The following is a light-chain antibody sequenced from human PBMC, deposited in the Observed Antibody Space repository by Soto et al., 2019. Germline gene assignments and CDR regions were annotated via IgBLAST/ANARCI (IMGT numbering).Light chain of an antibody. CDR1: QSISSY. CDR2: AAS. Sequence: DIQMTQSPSSLSASVGDRVTITCRASQSISSYLNWYQHKPGKAXKLLIYAASSLQSGVPSRFSGSGSGTDFTLTISSLQPEDFATYYCQQSYSTPSITFGQGTRLEIK. CDR3: QQSYSTPSIT. J-gene: IGKJ5*01. V-gene: IGKV1-39*01.